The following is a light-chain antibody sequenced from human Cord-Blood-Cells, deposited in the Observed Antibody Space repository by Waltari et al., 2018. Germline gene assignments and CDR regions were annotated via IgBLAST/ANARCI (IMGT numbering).Light chain of an antibody. CDR1: SSDVGGYNY. CDR3: SSYTSSSTLV. CDR2: DVS. Sequence: QSALTQPASVSGSPGQSITISCTGTSSDVGGYNYVSWYQQHPGKAPKLMIYDVSKRPSAVSNRFSGSKSGTTASLTISGLQAEDEADYYCSSYTSSSTLVFGGGTKLTVL. J-gene: IGLJ3*02. V-gene: IGLV2-14*01.